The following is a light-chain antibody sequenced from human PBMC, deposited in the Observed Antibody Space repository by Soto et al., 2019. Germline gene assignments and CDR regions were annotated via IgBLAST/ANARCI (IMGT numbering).Light chain of an antibody. J-gene: IGLJ3*02. CDR2: EVS. Sequence: QSALTQPASVSGSPGQSITISCTGTSSDVGGYNYVSWYQQHPGKAPKLMIYEVSNRPSGVSNRFSGSKSGNTASLTISGLQADDEAAYYCSSYTSSSTRVFGGGTQLPVL. CDR3: SSYTSSSTRV. CDR1: SSDVGGYNY. V-gene: IGLV2-14*01.